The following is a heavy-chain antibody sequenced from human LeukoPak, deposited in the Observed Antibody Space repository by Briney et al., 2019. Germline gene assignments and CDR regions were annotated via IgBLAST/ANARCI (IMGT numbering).Heavy chain of an antibody. J-gene: IGHJ3*02. CDR1: GGSISSYY. Sequence: SETLSLTCTVSGGSISSYYWSWIRQPPGKGLEWIGYSDYNGGTHYNPSLKSRVTISVDTSKNQFSLKLTSVTAADTAVYYCARVGSYASDIWGHGTMVTVSS. CDR3: ARVGSYASDI. CDR2: SDYNGGT. V-gene: IGHV4-59*01.